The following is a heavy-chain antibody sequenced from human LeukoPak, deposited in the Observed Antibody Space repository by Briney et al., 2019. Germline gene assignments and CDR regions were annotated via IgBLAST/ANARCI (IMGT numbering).Heavy chain of an antibody. D-gene: IGHD1-7*01. CDR2: MNTNSGNT. Sequence: ASVTVSLKPSVYTFTNFDINWVRQAPGHGLEWMGWMNTNSGNTGYAQKFQGRVTITRNTSISTAYMELSSLRSEDTAVYYCARAPSWNYNRYYYYYVDVWGRGTTVTVSS. V-gene: IGHV1-8*03. CDR1: VYTFTNFD. J-gene: IGHJ6*03. CDR3: ARAPSWNYNRYYYYYVDV.